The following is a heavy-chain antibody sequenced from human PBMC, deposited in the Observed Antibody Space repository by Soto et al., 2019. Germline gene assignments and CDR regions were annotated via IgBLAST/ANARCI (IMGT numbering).Heavy chain of an antibody. CDR3: AKGYSVYDSSFDY. CDR1: GFTFSSYG. CDR2: ISYDGSNK. D-gene: IGHD5-12*01. Sequence: QVQLVESGGGVVQPGRSLRLSCAASGFTFSSYGMHWVRQAPGKGLEWVAVISYDGSNKYYADSVKGRFTISRDNSKNTLYLQMNSLRAEDTAVYYCAKGYSVYDSSFDYWGQGTLVTVSS. V-gene: IGHV3-30*18. J-gene: IGHJ4*02.